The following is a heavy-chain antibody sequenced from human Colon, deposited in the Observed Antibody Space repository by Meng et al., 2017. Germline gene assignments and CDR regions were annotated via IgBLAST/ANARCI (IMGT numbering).Heavy chain of an antibody. V-gene: IGHV1-2*02. Sequence: ASVKVPCKASGYTFSGYNILWVRQAPGQGLEWMGSINAKSGDTNYAQKFQGRVTMIRHTSITTAYMELRRLRSDDTAMYYCARDITGDGLVFIDFWGQGTLVTVSS. CDR1: GYTFSGYN. CDR3: ARDITGDGLVFIDF. CDR2: INAKSGDT. J-gene: IGHJ4*02. D-gene: IGHD7-27*01.